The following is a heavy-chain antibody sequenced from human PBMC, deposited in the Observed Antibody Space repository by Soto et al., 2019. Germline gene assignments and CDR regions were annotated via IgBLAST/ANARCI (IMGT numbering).Heavy chain of an antibody. Sequence: QVQLVQSGAEVKKPGSSVKVSCKASGGTFSSYAISWVRQAPGQGLEWMGGIIPIFGTANYAQKFQGRVTITADESTSTAYMELSSLRSEDTAVYYCARRLGPTGSYYYYGMGVWGQGTTVTVSS. V-gene: IGHV1-69*01. CDR1: GGTFSSYA. CDR3: ARRLGPTGSYYYYGMGV. J-gene: IGHJ6*02. D-gene: IGHD6-19*01. CDR2: IIPIFGTA.